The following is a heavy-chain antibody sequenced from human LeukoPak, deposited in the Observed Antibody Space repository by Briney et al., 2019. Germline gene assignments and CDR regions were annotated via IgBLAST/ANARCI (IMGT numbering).Heavy chain of an antibody. V-gene: IGHV4-59*12. CDR3: ARGGWNSSWFGY. Sequence: TSETLSLTCTVSGGSIGSYYWSWIRQPPGKGLEWIGYIYYSGSTNYNPSLKSRVTISVDTSKNQFSLKLSSVTAADTAVYYCARGGWNSSWFGYWGQGTLVTVSS. J-gene: IGHJ4*02. CDR2: IYYSGST. CDR1: GGSIGSYY. D-gene: IGHD6-13*01.